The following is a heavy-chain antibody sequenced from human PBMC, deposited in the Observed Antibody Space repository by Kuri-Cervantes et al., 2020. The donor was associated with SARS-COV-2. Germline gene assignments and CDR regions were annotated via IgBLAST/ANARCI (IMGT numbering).Heavy chain of an antibody. V-gene: IGHV5-51*01. CDR1: GYSFTSFW. J-gene: IGHJ4*02. D-gene: IGHD3-3*01. CDR3: ARLLFWSGFVDS. CDR2: IYPGDSDT. Sequence: GGSLRLSCKGSGYSFTSFWIGWVRQMPGKGLEWMGIIYPGDSDTRYSPSFQGQVTISADKSTTTAYLQWSSLKASDTAMYYCARLLFWSGFVDSWGQGALVTVSS.